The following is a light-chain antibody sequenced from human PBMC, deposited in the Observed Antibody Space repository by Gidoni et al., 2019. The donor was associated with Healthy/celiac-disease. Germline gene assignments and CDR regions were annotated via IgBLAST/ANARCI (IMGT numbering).Light chain of an antibody. CDR2: GAS. J-gene: IGKJ1*01. CDR1: QSVSSSY. CDR3: QQYGSSLWT. Sequence: EIVFTQSPGTLSLSPGERATLSCRASQSVSSSYLAWYQQKPGQAPRLLIYGASSRATGIPDRFSGSGSGTDCTLTISRLEPEDFAVYYCQQYGSSLWTFXQXTKVEIK. V-gene: IGKV3-20*01.